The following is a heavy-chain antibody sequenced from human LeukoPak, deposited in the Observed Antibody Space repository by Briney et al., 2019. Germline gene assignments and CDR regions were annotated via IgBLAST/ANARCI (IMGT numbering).Heavy chain of an antibody. CDR2: IIPIFGTA. CDR3: ARDRELLLDY. Sequence: GASVKVSCKASGGTFSSYAISWVRPAPGQGLEWMGGIIPIFGTANYAQKFQGRVTITADESTSTAYMELSSLRSEDTAVYYCARDRELLLDYWGQGTLVTVSS. D-gene: IGHD1-7*01. CDR1: GGTFSSYA. V-gene: IGHV1-69*13. J-gene: IGHJ4*02.